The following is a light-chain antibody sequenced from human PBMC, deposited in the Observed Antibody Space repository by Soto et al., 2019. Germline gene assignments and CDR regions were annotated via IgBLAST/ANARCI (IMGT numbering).Light chain of an antibody. CDR3: SAYAGSNNFV. CDR1: HIDVGDNY. Sequence: LTQPPSAPLTPGKSVPSCFMRTHIDVGDNYVSWYQQHLGKAPKLIIYEVSQRPSGVPDRFSGSKSGNTASLTVSGLQTEDEADYYCSAYAGSNNFVFGSGTKVPVI. CDR2: EVS. J-gene: IGLJ1*01. V-gene: IGLV2-8*01.